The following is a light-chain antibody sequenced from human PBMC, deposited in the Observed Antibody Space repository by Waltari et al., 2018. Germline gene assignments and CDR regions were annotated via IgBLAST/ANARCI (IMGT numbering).Light chain of an antibody. V-gene: IGKV1-5*01. CDR1: QTITRW. Sequence: DILLTQSPSTLSASVGDRVTITCRASQTITRWLAWYQQKPGKAPNPLIFDASSLANGVPSRFSGSGSGTEFTLSISSLQPDDFATYYCQQYNNWPPITFGQGTRLEIK. CDR2: DAS. CDR3: QQYNNWPPIT. J-gene: IGKJ5*01.